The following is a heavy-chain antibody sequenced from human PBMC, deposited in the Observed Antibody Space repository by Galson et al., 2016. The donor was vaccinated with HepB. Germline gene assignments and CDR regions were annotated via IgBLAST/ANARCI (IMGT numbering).Heavy chain of an antibody. D-gene: IGHD5-24*01. Sequence: SLRLSCAASGFSFSSNSIHWVRQAPGKGLVWVSRISIDGSNTGHADFAKGRFTISRDNAQKTVCLQMNSLRAEDTALYYCTRDGCSYNHLDLWGQGTLVTVSS. CDR2: ISIDGSNT. CDR1: GFSFSSNS. J-gene: IGHJ5*02. V-gene: IGHV3-74*01. CDR3: TRDGCSYNHLDL.